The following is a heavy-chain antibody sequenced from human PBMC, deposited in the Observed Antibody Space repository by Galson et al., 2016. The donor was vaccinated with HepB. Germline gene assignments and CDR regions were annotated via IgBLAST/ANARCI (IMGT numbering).Heavy chain of an antibody. CDR2: TYYTRST. J-gene: IGHJ4*02. CDR3: PTYLEGHGGTGY. CDR1: GDSVSSNGYH. V-gene: IGHV4-61*08. Sequence: ETLSLTCTVPGDSVSSNGYHWSWIRQPAGKGLEWMGHTYYTRSTSYNPSLRSRATILIDQSRNQFSLTPSSVTAADTAVYYCPTYLEGHGGTGYWGQGTLVTVSS. D-gene: IGHD3-16*01.